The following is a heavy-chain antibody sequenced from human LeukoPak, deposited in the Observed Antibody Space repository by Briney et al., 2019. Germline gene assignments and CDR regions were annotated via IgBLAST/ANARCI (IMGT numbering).Heavy chain of an antibody. Sequence: GGSLRLSCAASGFTVSSNYMSWVRQAPGKGLEWVSVIYSGGSTYYADSVKGRFTISRDNSKNTLYLQMNSLRAEDTAVYYCARDGYSSSWYPNDAFDIWGQGTMVTVSS. V-gene: IGHV3-53*01. J-gene: IGHJ3*02. CDR3: ARDGYSSSWYPNDAFDI. CDR1: GFTVSSNY. CDR2: IYSGGST. D-gene: IGHD6-13*01.